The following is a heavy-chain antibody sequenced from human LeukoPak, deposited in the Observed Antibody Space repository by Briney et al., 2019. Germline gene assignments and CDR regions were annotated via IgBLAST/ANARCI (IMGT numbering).Heavy chain of an antibody. CDR1: GYTFTSYS. CDR3: ARHPYHDTSAYYVY. Sequence: ASVKVSCKASGYTFTSYSISWVRQAPGQGPEWMGWISTYNGKTNYAQKFQGRVIMTIDTSTKTAYMELSSLRSDDSAFYYCARHPYHDTSAYYVYWGQGTLVTVSS. CDR2: ISTYNGKT. J-gene: IGHJ4*02. V-gene: IGHV1-18*01. D-gene: IGHD3-22*01.